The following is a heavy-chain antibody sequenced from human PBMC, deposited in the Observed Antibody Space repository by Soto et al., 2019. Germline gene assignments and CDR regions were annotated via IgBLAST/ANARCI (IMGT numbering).Heavy chain of an antibody. CDR1: GYTFTGNY. CDR2: INPRNGAT. J-gene: IGHJ4*02. D-gene: IGHD3-22*01. CDR3: VPPHHDSSGYFDS. V-gene: IGHV1-2*02. Sequence: ASVKVSCKASGYTFTGNYMHWVRQAPGQGLEWMGWINPRNGATKYAQSFQGRVTLTWDTSITTAYMDLSRLRSDDTAVFYCVPPHHDSSGYFDSWGQGTLVTVSS.